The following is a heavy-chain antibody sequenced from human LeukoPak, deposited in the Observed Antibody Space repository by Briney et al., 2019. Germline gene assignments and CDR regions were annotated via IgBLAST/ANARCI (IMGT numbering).Heavy chain of an antibody. CDR1: GASISTYC. V-gene: IGHV4-59*01. Sequence: SETLSLTCTVSGASISTYCWSCIRQPPGKGLEWIGYICYTGSTNNNPSLKSRFTISVDTSKSQFSLNLSSVTAADTAVYYCARGGASTYYDCVGYYSFWGQGAQVTVSS. J-gene: IGHJ4*02. D-gene: IGHD3-22*01. CDR2: ICYTGST. CDR3: ARGGASTYYDCVGYYSF.